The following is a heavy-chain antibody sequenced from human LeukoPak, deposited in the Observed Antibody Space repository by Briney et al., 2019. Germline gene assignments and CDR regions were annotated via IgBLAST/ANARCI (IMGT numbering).Heavy chain of an antibody. V-gene: IGHV4-34*01. CDR1: GGSFSGYY. CDR2: INHSGGT. J-gene: IGHJ4*02. Sequence: SETLSLTCAVYGGSFSGYYCNWIRQPPGKGLEWIGEINHSGGTNYNPSLKSRVTISVDTSKNQFSLKLCSVTAADTAVYYCARGRTRGFDYWGQGTLVTVSS. CDR3: ARGRTRGFDY.